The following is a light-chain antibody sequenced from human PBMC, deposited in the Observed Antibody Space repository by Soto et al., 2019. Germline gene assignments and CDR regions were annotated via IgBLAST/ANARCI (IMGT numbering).Light chain of an antibody. CDR2: NAS. CDR1: QSVTSDY. CDR3: QQCGSSPHT. Sequence: EIVLTQSPGTLSLSPGERATLSCRASQSVTSDYLAWYQQKPGQAPRLLIYNASTRAPGIPDRFSGSGSGTDFSLTISRLEPEDFAVYYCQQCGSSPHTFGQGARVE. V-gene: IGKV3-20*01. J-gene: IGKJ2*01.